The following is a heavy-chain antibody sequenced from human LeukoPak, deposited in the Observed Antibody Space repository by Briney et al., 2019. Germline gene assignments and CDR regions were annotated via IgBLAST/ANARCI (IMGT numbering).Heavy chain of an antibody. Sequence: SETLSLTCAVYGGSFSGYYWSWIRQPPGKGLEWIGEINHSGSTNYNPSLKSRVTISVDTSKNQFSLNLTSVTAADTAVYYCARVTLRYYYGSWGMDVWGQGTTVTVSS. V-gene: IGHV4-34*01. CDR2: INHSGST. J-gene: IGHJ6*02. CDR1: GGSFSGYY. D-gene: IGHD3-10*01. CDR3: ARVTLRYYYGSWGMDV.